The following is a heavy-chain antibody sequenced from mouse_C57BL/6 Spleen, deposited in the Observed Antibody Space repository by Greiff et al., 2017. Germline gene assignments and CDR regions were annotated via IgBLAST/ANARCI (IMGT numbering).Heavy chain of an antibody. CDR2: IYPGDGDT. J-gene: IGHJ4*01. CDR3: ARFILYYAMDY. V-gene: IGHV1-82*01. Sequence: QVQLQQSGPELVKPGASVKISCKASGYAFSSSWMNWVKQRPGNGLEWIGRIYPGDGDTNYNGKFKGKATLTADKSSSTAYMQLSSLTSEDSAVYFCARFILYYAMDYWGQGTSVTVSS. CDR1: GYAFSSSW. D-gene: IGHD1-1*01.